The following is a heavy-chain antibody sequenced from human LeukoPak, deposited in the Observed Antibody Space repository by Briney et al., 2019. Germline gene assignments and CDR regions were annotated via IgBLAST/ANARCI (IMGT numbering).Heavy chain of an antibody. V-gene: IGHV3-23*01. J-gene: IGHJ4*02. D-gene: IGHD3-22*01. CDR2: ISGSGGST. CDR1: GFTFSSYA. Sequence: PGGSLRLSCAASGFTFSSYAMSWVRQAPGKGLEWVSAISGSGGSTYYADSVKGRFTISRDNSKNTLYLQMNSLRAEDTAVYYCAKYPMIVVVFRPYYFDYWGQGTLVTVSS. CDR3: AKYPMIVVVFRPYYFDY.